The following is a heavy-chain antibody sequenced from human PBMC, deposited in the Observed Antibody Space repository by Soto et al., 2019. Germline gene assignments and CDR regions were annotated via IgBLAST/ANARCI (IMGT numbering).Heavy chain of an antibody. CDR1: GYTFTSYG. CDR3: ARSDTAMVTGAFDI. Sequence: ASVKVSCKASGYTFTSYGISWARQAPGQGLEWMGWISAYNGNTNYAQKLQGRVTMTTDTSTSTAYMELRSLRSDDTAVYYCARSDTAMVTGAFDIWGQGTMVTVS. V-gene: IGHV1-18*01. J-gene: IGHJ3*02. D-gene: IGHD5-18*01. CDR2: ISAYNGNT.